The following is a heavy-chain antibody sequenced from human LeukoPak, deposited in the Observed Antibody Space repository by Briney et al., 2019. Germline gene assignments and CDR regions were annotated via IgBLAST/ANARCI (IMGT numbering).Heavy chain of an antibody. J-gene: IGHJ4*02. CDR2: ISTSSTYT. D-gene: IGHD2-15*01. CDR1: GFTFSDYY. CDR3: ARVSYCSGGSCTYFDH. V-gene: IGHV3-11*06. Sequence: GGSLRLSCAASGFTFSDYYMSWIRQAPGKGLEWVSCISTSSTYTNYADSVKGRFTISRDNAQNSLYLQMNSLRAEDTAVYYCARVSYCSGGSCTYFDHWGQGTLVTVSS.